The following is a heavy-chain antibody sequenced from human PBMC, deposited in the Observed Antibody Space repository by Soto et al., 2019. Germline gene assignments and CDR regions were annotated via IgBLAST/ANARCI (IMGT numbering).Heavy chain of an antibody. V-gene: IGHV3-66*01. CDR1: GFTVSSNY. CDR3: ARASSSWGYYYYYGMDV. Sequence: GGSLRLSCAASGFTVSSNYMSWVRQAPGKGLEWVSVIYSGGSTYYADSVKGRFTISRDNSKNTLYLQMNSLRAEDTAVYYCARASSSWGYYYYYGMDVWGQRTTVTVSS. J-gene: IGHJ6*02. CDR2: IYSGGST. D-gene: IGHD6-13*01.